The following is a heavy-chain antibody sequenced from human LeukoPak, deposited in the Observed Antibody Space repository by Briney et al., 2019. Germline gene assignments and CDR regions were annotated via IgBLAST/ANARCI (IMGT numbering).Heavy chain of an antibody. V-gene: IGHV3-11*04. D-gene: IGHD2-21*02. J-gene: IGHJ4*02. CDR1: GGSIRSSDYY. Sequence: LSLTCTVSGGSIRSSDYYWAWIRQPPGRGLEWVSYISSSGSTIYYADSVKGRFTISRDNAKNPLYLQMNSLRAEDTAVYYCARLSATADYWGQGTLVTVSS. CDR2: ISSSGSTI. CDR3: ARLSATADY.